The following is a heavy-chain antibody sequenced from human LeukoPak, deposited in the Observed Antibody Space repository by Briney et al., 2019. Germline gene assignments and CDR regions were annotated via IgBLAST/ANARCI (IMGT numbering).Heavy chain of an antibody. J-gene: IGHJ4*02. CDR3: ARDRGSGSYYSQD. D-gene: IGHD3-10*01. V-gene: IGHV3-53*01. CDR1: GFTVSSNY. Sequence: GGSLRLSCAASGFTVSSNYMSWVRQAPGKGLEWVSVIYSGGSTYYADSVKGRFTISRDNSKNTLYLQMNSLRAEDTAVYYCARDRGSGSYYSQDWGQGTLVTVSS. CDR2: IYSGGST.